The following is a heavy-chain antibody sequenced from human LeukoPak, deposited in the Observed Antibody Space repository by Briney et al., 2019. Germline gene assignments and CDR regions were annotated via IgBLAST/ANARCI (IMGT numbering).Heavy chain of an antibody. Sequence: GGSLRLSCAASGFTFSSYWMSWVRQAPGKGLEWVANIKQDGSEKYYVDPVKGRFTISRDNAKNSLYLQMNSLRAEDTAVYYCARDIEGYYGSGPTFDYWGQGTLVTVSS. V-gene: IGHV3-7*03. CDR2: IKQDGSEK. CDR1: GFTFSSYW. CDR3: ARDIEGYYGSGPTFDY. D-gene: IGHD3-10*01. J-gene: IGHJ4*02.